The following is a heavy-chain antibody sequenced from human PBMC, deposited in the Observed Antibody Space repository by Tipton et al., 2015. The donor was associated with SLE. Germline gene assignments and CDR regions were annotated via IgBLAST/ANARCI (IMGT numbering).Heavy chain of an antibody. CDR3: ARSMGGGSCSGGACFEPFDY. V-gene: IGHV4-28*01. Sequence: LRLSCAVSGYSISSNNHWGWIRRPPGKGLEWIGYIYYTGITYYKPSLKSRVTMSVDTSENRFSLKMTSVTAVDTAVYYCARSMGGGSCSGGACFEPFDYWGQGTLVTVSS. D-gene: IGHD2-15*01. CDR1: GYSISSNNH. J-gene: IGHJ4*02. CDR2: IYYTGIT.